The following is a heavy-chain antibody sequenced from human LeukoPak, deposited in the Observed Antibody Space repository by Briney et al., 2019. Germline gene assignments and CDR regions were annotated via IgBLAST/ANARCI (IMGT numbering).Heavy chain of an antibody. D-gene: IGHD2-2*01. CDR1: GGTFSSYA. J-gene: IGHJ4*02. CDR3: ARSAWGTSIYYFDY. CDR2: IIPILGIA. Sequence: ASVKVSCKASGGTFSSYAISWVRQAPGQGLEWMGRIIPILGIANYAQKIQGRVTITADKSTSTAYMELSSPRSEDTAVYYCARSAWGTSIYYFDYWGQGTLVTVSS. V-gene: IGHV1-69*04.